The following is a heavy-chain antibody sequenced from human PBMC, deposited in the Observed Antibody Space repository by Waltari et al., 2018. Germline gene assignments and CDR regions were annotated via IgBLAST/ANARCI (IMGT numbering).Heavy chain of an antibody. CDR1: GFTFSSYA. CDR3: ARDGSPLGGVVIILY. Sequence: QVQLVESGGGVVQPGRSLRLSCAASGFTFSSYAMHWVRRAPGKGVEWVAVISYDGSNKYYADSVKGRFTISRDNSNNTLYLQMNSLRAEDTAVYYCARDGSPLGGVVIILYWGQGTLVTVSS. CDR2: ISYDGSNK. V-gene: IGHV3-30*01. D-gene: IGHD3-3*01. J-gene: IGHJ4*02.